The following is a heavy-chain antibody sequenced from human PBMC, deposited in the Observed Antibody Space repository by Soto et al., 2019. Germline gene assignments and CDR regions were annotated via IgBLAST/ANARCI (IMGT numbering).Heavy chain of an antibody. CDR2: IIPTFGRT. V-gene: IGHV1-69*13. J-gene: IGHJ6*02. Sequence: SSVKVSCKASGDTFSSYAISWVRQAPGKGLEWMGKIIPTFGRTNYAQKFQGRLTISADDSTSTAYMELSSLLSEDTAVYYCARDQLSSFAMDVWGQRTTVTVSS. CDR1: GDTFSSYA. CDR3: ARDQLSSFAMDV. D-gene: IGHD3-10*02.